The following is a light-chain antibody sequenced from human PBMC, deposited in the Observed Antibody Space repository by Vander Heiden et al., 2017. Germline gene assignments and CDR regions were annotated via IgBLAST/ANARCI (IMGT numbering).Light chain of an antibody. CDR3: QQYGNSPLT. Sequence: EIVLTPSPGTLSLSPGERASQSVRSSYLAWYQQKPGQAPRLLIYDASSRATDMPDRFSGSGSGTDFTLTISRLEPEDFAVYYCQQYGNSPLTFGGGTKVEIK. CDR1: QSVRSSY. J-gene: IGKJ4*01. V-gene: IGKV3-20*01. CDR2: DAS.